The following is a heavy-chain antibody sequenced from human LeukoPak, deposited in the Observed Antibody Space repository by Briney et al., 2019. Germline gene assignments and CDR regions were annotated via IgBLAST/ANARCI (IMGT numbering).Heavy chain of an antibody. CDR2: IKRDGSQI. V-gene: IGHV3-7*01. J-gene: IGHJ3*02. CDR3: ARDGRDAFDI. Sequence: PGGSLRLSCAASGFPFSSYWMTWVRQAPGKGPEWVANIKRDGSQIYYVDSVKGRFTLSRDNAKNSLFLQMNSLRAADTAVYYCARDGRDAFDIWGQGTMVTVSS. CDR1: GFPFSSYW.